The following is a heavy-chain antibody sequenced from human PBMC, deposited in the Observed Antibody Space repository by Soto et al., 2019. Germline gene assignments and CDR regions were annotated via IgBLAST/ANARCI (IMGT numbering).Heavy chain of an antibody. CDR3: ARDLVPGYTGFSDY. Sequence: QVQLVQSGAEVKKPGASVKVSCKTSGYTFSNYGINWVRQAPGQGLEWMGWISAYNGNTNFAQKLQGRFSLTTDTSSTTAYMELRSLTSDDTAVYYCARDLVPGYTGFSDYWGQGTLVTVSS. D-gene: IGHD5-12*01. V-gene: IGHV1-18*01. J-gene: IGHJ4*02. CDR1: GYTFSNYG. CDR2: ISAYNGNT.